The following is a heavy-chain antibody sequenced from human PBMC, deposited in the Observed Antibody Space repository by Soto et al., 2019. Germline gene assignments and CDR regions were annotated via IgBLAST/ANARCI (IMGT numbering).Heavy chain of an antibody. J-gene: IGHJ4*02. Sequence: SETVSLTCAVYGESVSDYYWNWIRQPPGKGLEWIGEINHSGSTNYNPSLKSRVTISVDASKNQFSLKLRSVTAADTAVYYCASHRHVAWGQGTLVTVSS. D-gene: IGHD2-15*01. V-gene: IGHV4-34*01. CDR3: ASHRHVA. CDR1: GESVSDYY. CDR2: INHSGST.